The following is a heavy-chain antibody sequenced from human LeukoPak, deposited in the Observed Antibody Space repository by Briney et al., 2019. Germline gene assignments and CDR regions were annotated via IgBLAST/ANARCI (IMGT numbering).Heavy chain of an antibody. V-gene: IGHV1-2*02. CDR3: ATKDFSSSVYYYYYYMDV. J-gene: IGHJ6*03. CDR1: GYTFTGYY. CDR2: INPNSGGT. D-gene: IGHD3-3*01. Sequence: ASVKVSCKASGYTFTGYYMHWVRQAPGQGLEWMGWINPNSGGTNYAQKFQGRVTMTRDTSISTAYMELSRLRSDDTAVYYCATKDFSSSVYYYYYYMDVWGKGTTVTVSS.